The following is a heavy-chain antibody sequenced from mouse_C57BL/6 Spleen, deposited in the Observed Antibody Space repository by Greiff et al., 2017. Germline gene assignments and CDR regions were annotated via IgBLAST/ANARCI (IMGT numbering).Heavy chain of an antibody. Sequence: QVQLQQSGAELVKPGASVKMSCKASGYTFTTYPIEWMKQNPGKSLEWIGNFHPYNDDTKYNEKFKGKATLTVEKSSSTAYLELSRLTSDDSAVYYCARPGLDYAYFDYWGQGTTLTVSS. CDR2: FHPYNDDT. V-gene: IGHV1-47*01. CDR3: ARPGLDYAYFDY. D-gene: IGHD2-4*01. CDR1: GYTFTTYP. J-gene: IGHJ2*01.